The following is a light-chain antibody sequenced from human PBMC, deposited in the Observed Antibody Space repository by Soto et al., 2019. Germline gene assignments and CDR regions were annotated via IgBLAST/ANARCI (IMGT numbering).Light chain of an antibody. CDR3: QSYDSSLSGSV. V-gene: IGLV1-40*01. CDR2: GNS. Sequence: QLVLTQPPSVSGAPGQRVTISCTGSSSNIGAGYDVHWYQQLPGTAPKLLIYGNSNRPSGVPDRFSGSKSGTSASLAITGLQAEDEADYYYQSYDSSLSGSVFGGGTKLTV. CDR1: SSNIGAGYD. J-gene: IGLJ3*02.